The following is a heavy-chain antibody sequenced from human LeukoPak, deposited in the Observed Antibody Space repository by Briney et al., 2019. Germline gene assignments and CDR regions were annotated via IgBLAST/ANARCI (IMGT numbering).Heavy chain of an antibody. CDR3: TRRLDD. V-gene: IGHV3-7*01. CDR2: IKHDESEK. J-gene: IGHJ4*02. CDR1: GLSFKSDW. Sequence: GGSLRLSCAASGLSFKSDWMDWVRQAPGKGLEWVANIKHDESEKNYLDSVKGRFTISRDNAQNSLYLQMNGLRVEDTAVYYCTRRLDDWGQGTLVTVSS. D-gene: IGHD3-16*01.